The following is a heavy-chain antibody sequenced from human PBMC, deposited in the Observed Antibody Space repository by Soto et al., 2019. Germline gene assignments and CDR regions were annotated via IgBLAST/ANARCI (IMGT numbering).Heavy chain of an antibody. D-gene: IGHD3-10*01. Sequence: ASVKVTCKASGYTFTGYYMHWVRQAPGQGLEWMGWINPNSGGTNYAQKFQGRVTMTRDTSISTAYMELSRLRSDDTAVYYCAREYGSGTLGPGYWGQGTLVTVSS. CDR3: AREYGSGTLGPGY. V-gene: IGHV1-2*02. CDR1: GYTFTGYY. CDR2: INPNSGGT. J-gene: IGHJ4*02.